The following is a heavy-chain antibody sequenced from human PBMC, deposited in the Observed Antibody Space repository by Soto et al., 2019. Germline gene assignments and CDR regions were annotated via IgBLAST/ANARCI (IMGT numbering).Heavy chain of an antibody. CDR1: GDSINNSHW. CDR2: TYHSGTT. V-gene: IGHV4-4*02. CDR3: AREVNSSPARGPNWFDP. Sequence: QVQLQESGPWLVQPSGTLSLTCAVSGDSINNSHWWSWVRQTPGKGLEWIGETYHSGTTNYNPSLNTRVTISIDKSKNQFSLKMNSVTAADTAVYYCAREVNSSPARGPNWFDPWGQGTLVTVSS. J-gene: IGHJ5*02. D-gene: IGHD6-19*01.